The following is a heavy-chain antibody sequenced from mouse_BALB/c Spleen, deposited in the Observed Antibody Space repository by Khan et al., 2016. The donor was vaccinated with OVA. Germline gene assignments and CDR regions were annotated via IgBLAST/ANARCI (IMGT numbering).Heavy chain of an antibody. CDR1: GYTFTDFT. CDR2: ISTYYGDA. V-gene: IGHV1S137*01. J-gene: IGHJ3*01. CDR3: TRGGGGNRFAY. Sequence: QVQLKQSGAELVRPGVSVKISCKGSGYTFTDFTLHWVKQSHAMSLEWIGVISTYYGDATYNQRFKDKATMTVDKSSSTAYMELARLTSEDSAILFCTRGGGGNRFAYWGQGTLVTVSA.